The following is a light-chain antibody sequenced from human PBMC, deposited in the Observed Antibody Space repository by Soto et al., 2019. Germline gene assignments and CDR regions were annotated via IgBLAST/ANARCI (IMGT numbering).Light chain of an antibody. CDR3: SSYTTSSTL. V-gene: IGLV2-14*01. CDR2: AVT. J-gene: IGLJ1*01. Sequence: QSALTQPASVSGSPGQSITISCTGTISDVGGYNYVSWYQQHPGKAPKLMIYAVTDRPSGVSSRFSGSKSGNTASLTISGLQAEDEADYYCSSYTTSSTLFGTGTKVTI. CDR1: ISDVGGYNY.